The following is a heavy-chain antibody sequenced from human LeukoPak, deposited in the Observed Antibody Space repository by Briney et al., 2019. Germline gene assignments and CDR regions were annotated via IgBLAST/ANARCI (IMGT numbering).Heavy chain of an antibody. CDR3: AREGNHCSGGSCYDY. Sequence: SETLSLTCAVYGGSFSGYYWSWIRQPPGKGLEWIGEINHSGSTNYNPSLKSRVTISVDTSKNQFSLKLSSVTAADTAVYYCAREGNHCSGGSCYDYWGQGTLVTVSS. D-gene: IGHD2-15*01. V-gene: IGHV4-34*01. CDR2: INHSGST. J-gene: IGHJ4*02. CDR1: GGSFSGYY.